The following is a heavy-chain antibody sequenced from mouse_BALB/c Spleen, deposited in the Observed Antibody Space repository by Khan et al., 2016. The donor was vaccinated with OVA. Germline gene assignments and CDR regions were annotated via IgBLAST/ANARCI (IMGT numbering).Heavy chain of an antibody. CDR3: ARDYGSSNGWFAY. V-gene: IGHV9-3*02. CDR1: GYTFTNFG. Sequence: QIQLVQSGPELKKPGETVKISCKASGYTFTNFGMNWVKQAPGKGLKWMGWINTNTGAPTYDEEFKGRFAFSLDTSASTAYLEINNFKNEDTATYYRARDYGSSNGWFAYWGQGTLVTVSA. J-gene: IGHJ3*01. CDR2: INTNTGAP. D-gene: IGHD1-1*01.